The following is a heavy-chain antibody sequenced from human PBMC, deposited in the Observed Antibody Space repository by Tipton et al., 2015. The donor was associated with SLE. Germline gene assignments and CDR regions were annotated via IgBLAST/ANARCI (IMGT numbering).Heavy chain of an antibody. CDR2: IDYRGTS. D-gene: IGHD3-9*01. V-gene: IGHV4-31*03. CDR1: GGSINRSVYY. CDR3: ARIPSPSDVLNDKWSAP. J-gene: IGHJ5*02. Sequence: TLSLTCTVSGGSINRSVYYWGWVGQHPGKGLEWIGYIDYRGTSNINPSHRSRLTMSIDTSKNQFSLKMTSVTAADTAVYHSARIPSPSDVLNDKWSAPWSQGALVTVSS.